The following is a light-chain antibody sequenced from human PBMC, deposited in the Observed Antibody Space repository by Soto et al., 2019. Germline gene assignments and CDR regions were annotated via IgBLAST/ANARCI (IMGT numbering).Light chain of an antibody. V-gene: IGLV2-8*01. CDR3: SSYAGSNNLV. J-gene: IGLJ3*02. CDR2: EVS. CDR1: SGDVGGYNY. Sequence: QSALAQPPSASGSPGQSVTISCTGTSGDVGGYNYVSWYQQHPGKAPKLMISEVSERSSGVPDRFSGSKSGNTASLTVSGLQAEDEADYYCSSYAGSNNLVFGGGTKLTVL.